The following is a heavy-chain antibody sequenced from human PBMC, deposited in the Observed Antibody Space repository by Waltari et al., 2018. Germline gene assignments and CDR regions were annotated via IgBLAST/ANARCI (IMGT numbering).Heavy chain of an antibody. CDR3: TRDLYASGGDYFDP. D-gene: IGHD6-19*01. V-gene: IGHV3-21*01. CDR2: ISGSGRTYI. CDR1: GLLFSSYD. J-gene: IGHJ4*02. Sequence: DVQLVESGGGLVKPGGSLRLSCAASGLLFSSYDMHWVRQAPGKGLEWVASISGSGRTYIFYTDSVKGRFTISRDNAKNSLYLQMNSLSAEDTAVYYCTRDLYASGGDYFDPWGQGTSVTVSS.